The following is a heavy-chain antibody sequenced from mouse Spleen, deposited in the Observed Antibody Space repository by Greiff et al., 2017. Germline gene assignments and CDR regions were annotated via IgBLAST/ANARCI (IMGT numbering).Heavy chain of an antibody. CDR3: ARNPGYGYNYYAMDY. CDR2: IWSDGST. V-gene: IGHV2-6*02. Sequence: VQLQQSGPGLVAPSQSLSITCTVSGFSLTSYGVHWVRQPPGKGLEWLVVIWSDGSTTYNSALKSRLSISKDNSKSQVFLKMNSLQTDDTAMYYCARNPGYGYNYYAMDYWGQGTSVTVSS. CDR1: GFSLTSYG. J-gene: IGHJ4*01. D-gene: IGHD2-2*01.